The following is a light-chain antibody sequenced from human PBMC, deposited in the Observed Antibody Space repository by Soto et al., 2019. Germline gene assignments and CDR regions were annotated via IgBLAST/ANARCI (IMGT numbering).Light chain of an antibody. J-gene: IGKJ5*01. Sequence: DIQMTQSPSSLSASVGDRVTITCRASQSISGFLNWYQQKPGKAPKLLIYAASNLQSGVPSRFSSSGAETDFTLTISSLQSEDFATYYRQQSNSSPITFGQGTRLEI. CDR3: QQSNSSPIT. CDR1: QSISGF. V-gene: IGKV1-39*01. CDR2: AAS.